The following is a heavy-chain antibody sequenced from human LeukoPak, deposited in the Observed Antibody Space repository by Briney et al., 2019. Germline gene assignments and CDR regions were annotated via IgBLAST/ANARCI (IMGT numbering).Heavy chain of an antibody. J-gene: IGHJ4*02. V-gene: IGHV3-30-3*01. CDR3: ARATGWDERSDS. Sequence: GGSLRLSCAASGFTFSSYAMHWVRQAPGKGLEWVAVISYDGSNKYYADSVKGRFTISRDTSKNTLYLQTNRLRAEDTAVYYGARATGWDERSDSWGQGTLVTVSS. D-gene: IGHD1-26*01. CDR1: GFTFSSYA. CDR2: ISYDGSNK.